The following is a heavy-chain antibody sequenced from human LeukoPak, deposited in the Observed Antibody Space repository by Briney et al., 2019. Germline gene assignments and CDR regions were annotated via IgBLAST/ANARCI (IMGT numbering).Heavy chain of an antibody. V-gene: IGHV3-21*01. CDR3: ARGAAAGLIEYFQH. CDR2: ISSSSSYI. Sequence: GGSLRLSCAASGFTFSSYSMNWVRQAPGKGLEWVSSISSSSSYIYYADSVKGRFTISRDNAKNSLYLQMNSLRAEDTAVYYCARGAAAGLIEYFQHWGQGTLVTVSS. J-gene: IGHJ1*01. CDR1: GFTFSSYS. D-gene: IGHD6-13*01.